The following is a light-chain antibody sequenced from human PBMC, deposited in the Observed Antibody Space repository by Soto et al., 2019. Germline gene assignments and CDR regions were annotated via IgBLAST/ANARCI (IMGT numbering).Light chain of an antibody. J-gene: IGKJ4*01. CDR2: LGS. CDR3: MQALHAPLT. Sequence: DIVMTQSPLSLPVTPGEPASISCRSSQSLLHSNGYNYLDWYLQKPGQSPHLLIYLGSNRASGGPDRLSGSGSGTDFTLKISRVEADDVGVYFCMQALHAPLTSGGGTKVEIK. V-gene: IGKV2-28*01. CDR1: QSLLHSNGYNY.